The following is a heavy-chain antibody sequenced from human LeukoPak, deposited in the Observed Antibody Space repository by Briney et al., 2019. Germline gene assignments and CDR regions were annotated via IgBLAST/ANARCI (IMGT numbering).Heavy chain of an antibody. D-gene: IGHD4-17*01. Sequence: SETLSLTCAVYGGSFSGYYWSWIRQPPGKGLEWIGEINHSGSTNYNPSLKSRVTISVDTSKNQFSLKLSSVTAADTAVYYCAREATVTTIDCWGQGTLVTVSS. CDR3: AREATVTTIDC. J-gene: IGHJ4*02. CDR2: INHSGST. V-gene: IGHV4-34*01. CDR1: GGSFSGYY.